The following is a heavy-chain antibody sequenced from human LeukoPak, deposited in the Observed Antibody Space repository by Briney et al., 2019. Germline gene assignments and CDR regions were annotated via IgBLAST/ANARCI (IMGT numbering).Heavy chain of an antibody. V-gene: IGHV4-4*07. CDR2: IYTSGST. J-gene: IGHJ4*02. CDR1: GGSTSSYY. Sequence: PSETLCLTCAVSGGSTSSYYWSWIRRPAGRGLEWIGRIYTSGSTNHNTSLQRRGAMSVAQAKNQLPLKMSYRTAADKTGYFCASGYMEGNDYWGQGTLVTVSS. CDR3: ASGYMEGNDY. D-gene: IGHD6-13*01.